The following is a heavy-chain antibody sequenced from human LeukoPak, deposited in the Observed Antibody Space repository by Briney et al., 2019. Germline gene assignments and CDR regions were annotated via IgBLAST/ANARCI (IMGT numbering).Heavy chain of an antibody. J-gene: IGHJ6*04. CDR1: GGSFSGYY. V-gene: IGHV4-34*01. CDR2: INHSGST. Sequence: PSETLSLTCAVSGGSFSGYYWSWIRQPPGKGLEWIGEINHSGSTNYNPSLKSRVTISVDTSKNQFSLKLSSVTAADTAVYYCAKNQRRTGITMVRGVTAYVWGKGTTVTISS. CDR3: AKNQRRTGITMVRGVTAYV. D-gene: IGHD3-10*01.